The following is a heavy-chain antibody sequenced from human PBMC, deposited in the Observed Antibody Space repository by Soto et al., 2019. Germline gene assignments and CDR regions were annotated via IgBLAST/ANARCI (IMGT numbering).Heavy chain of an antibody. Sequence: PWETLSLTCTVSGGSVSSGSYYWSWIRQPPGKGLEWVGYIYNSGSTKYNPSLKSRVTISLDTSKNQFSLKLSSVTAADTAVYYCARDRGSIVVVPAATDVWGQGTTVTVSS. CDR2: IYNSGST. J-gene: IGHJ6*02. V-gene: IGHV4-61*01. D-gene: IGHD2-2*01. CDR3: ARDRGSIVVVPAATDV. CDR1: GGSVSSGSYY.